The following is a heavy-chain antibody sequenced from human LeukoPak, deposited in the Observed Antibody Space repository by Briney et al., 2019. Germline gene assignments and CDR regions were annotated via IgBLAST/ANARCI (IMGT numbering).Heavy chain of an antibody. CDR3: ASLGLGTFWFDP. Sequence: SVKVSCKASGGIFSSYAISWVRQAPGQGLEWMGGIIPIFGTANYAQKFQGRVTITADESTSTAYMELSSLRSEDTAVYYCASLGLGTFWFDPWGQGTLGTVSS. CDR2: IIPIFGTA. CDR1: GGIFSSYA. D-gene: IGHD3-16*01. J-gene: IGHJ5*02. V-gene: IGHV1-69*13.